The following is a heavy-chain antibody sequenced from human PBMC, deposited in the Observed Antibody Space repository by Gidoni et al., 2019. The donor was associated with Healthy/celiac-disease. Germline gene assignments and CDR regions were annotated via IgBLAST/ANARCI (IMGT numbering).Heavy chain of an antibody. J-gene: IGHJ4*02. CDR1: ADSLSSHMAA. V-gene: IGHV6-1*01. D-gene: IGHD6-19*01. CDR3: ARKGSSGFDY. CDR2: TYYRSKLYN. Sequence: QVQLQQSGPGLVSPSQTLSLPSAISADSLSSHMAAWNWIRQSPSRGVEWLGRTYYRSKLYNDYAVSVKSRTTINPDTTKNQFSRQLNSVTPEDTAVYYCARKGSSGFDYWGQGTLVTVSS.